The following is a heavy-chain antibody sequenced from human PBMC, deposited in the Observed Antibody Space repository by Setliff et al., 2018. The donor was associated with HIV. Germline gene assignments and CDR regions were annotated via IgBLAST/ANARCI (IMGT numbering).Heavy chain of an antibody. J-gene: IGHJ4*02. CDR3: ARIFDSSGYHDY. V-gene: IGHV1-2*06. CDR1: GYSFSDYY. CDR2: INPKSGGT. D-gene: IGHD3-22*01. Sequence: WASVKVSCKASGYSFSDYYIHWVRQAPGQGLEWMGRINPKSGGTDYAQKFPGRITMTRDTSISTAYLELSRLRSDDTAVYYCARIFDSSGYHDYWGQGTLVTVSS.